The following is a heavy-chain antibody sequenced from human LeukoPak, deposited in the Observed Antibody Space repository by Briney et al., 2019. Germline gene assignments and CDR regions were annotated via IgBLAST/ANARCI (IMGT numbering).Heavy chain of an antibody. Sequence: SVKVSCKASGGTFSSYAISWVRQAPGQGLEWMGGIIPIFGTANYAQKFQGRVTITADESTSTAYMELSSLRSEDTAVYYCARVADFWSGYYRPFDYWGQGTLVTVSS. V-gene: IGHV1-69*13. CDR3: ARVADFWSGYYRPFDY. D-gene: IGHD3-3*01. CDR2: IIPIFGTA. J-gene: IGHJ4*02. CDR1: GGTFSSYA.